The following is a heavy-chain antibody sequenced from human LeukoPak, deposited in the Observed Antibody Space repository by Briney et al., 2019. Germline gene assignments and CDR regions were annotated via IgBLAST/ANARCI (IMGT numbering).Heavy chain of an antibody. CDR2: IYWDDDK. Sequence: SGPTLVNPTQTLTLTCTFSGFSLSTSGVGVGWIRQPPGKALEWLALIYWDDDKRYSPSLKSRLTITKDTSKNQVVLTMTNMDPVDTATYYCAHGHLGYSRGWQGYYFDYWGQGTLVTVSS. CDR1: GFSLSTSGVG. J-gene: IGHJ4*02. V-gene: IGHV2-5*02. D-gene: IGHD6-19*01. CDR3: AHGHLGYSRGWQGYYFDY.